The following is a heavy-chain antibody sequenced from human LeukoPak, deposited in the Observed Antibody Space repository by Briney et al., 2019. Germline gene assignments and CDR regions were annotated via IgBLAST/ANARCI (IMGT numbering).Heavy chain of an antibody. Sequence: GGSLRLSCAASGFTFSSYSMNWVRQAPGKGLEWVSYISSSSSTIYYADSVKGRFTISRDNAKNSLYLQMNSLRAEDTAVYYCARRFQGSGYYYVDYWGQGTLVTVSS. D-gene: IGHD3-22*01. CDR1: GFTFSSYS. CDR3: ARRFQGSGYYYVDY. V-gene: IGHV3-48*04. J-gene: IGHJ4*02. CDR2: ISSSSSTI.